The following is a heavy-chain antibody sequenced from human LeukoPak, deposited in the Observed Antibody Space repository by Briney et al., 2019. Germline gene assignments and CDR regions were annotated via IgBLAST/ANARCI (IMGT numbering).Heavy chain of an antibody. Sequence: GGSLRLSCAASGFTFSSYGMHWVRQAPGKGLEWVAFIRYDGSNKYYADSVKGRFTIFRDNSKNTLYLQMNSLRAEDTAVYYCAKASSGGSGWYYFDYWGQGTLVTVSS. CDR2: IRYDGSNK. CDR1: GFTFSSYG. J-gene: IGHJ4*02. CDR3: AKASSGGSGWYYFDY. V-gene: IGHV3-30*02. D-gene: IGHD6-19*01.